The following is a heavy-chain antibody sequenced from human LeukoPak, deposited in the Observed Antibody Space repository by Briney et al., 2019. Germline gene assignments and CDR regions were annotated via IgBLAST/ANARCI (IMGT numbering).Heavy chain of an antibody. J-gene: IGHJ5*02. V-gene: IGHV1-46*01. CDR1: GYTFTSYH. CDR3: AREAITIFGVVRTQTTYGPHRFDP. D-gene: IGHD3-3*01. Sequence: ASVKVSCMASGYTFTSYHMHWVRQAPGQGLEWMGIINTSGGTTNYTQTLRGRVTMTRDRSTSTVSMELRRLRSEYTAVYYCAREAITIFGVVRTQTTYGPHRFDPWGQGTLVTVSS. CDR2: INTSGGTT.